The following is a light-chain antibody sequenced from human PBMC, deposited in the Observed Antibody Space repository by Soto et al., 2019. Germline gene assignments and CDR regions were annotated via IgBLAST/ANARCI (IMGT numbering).Light chain of an antibody. V-gene: IGKV1-5*01. J-gene: IGKJ1*01. Sequence: DIQMTQSPSSLSASVEDRVTITCRASQSLSNWLAWYQQKPGKAPKLLIYDASSLESGVPSRFSGSGSGTEFTLTISSLQPDDFATYYCQQYNSYPTSGQGTKVDIK. CDR1: QSLSNW. CDR3: QQYNSYPT. CDR2: DAS.